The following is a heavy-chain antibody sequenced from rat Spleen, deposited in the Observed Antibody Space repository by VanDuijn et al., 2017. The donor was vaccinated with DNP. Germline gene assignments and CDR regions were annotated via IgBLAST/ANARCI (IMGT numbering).Heavy chain of an antibody. V-gene: IGHV5-20*01. CDR2: ISHDGGGT. Sequence: EVRLVESGGGLVQPGRSLKLSCAASGFPFSDYFMAWVRQAPNKGLEWVASISHDGGGTFYGDSVKGRFTISRENAKTTLYLQMDSLRPEDTATYYCTTGVYGGYEDWFANWGQGTLVTVSS. D-gene: IGHD1-11*01. J-gene: IGHJ3*01. CDR3: TTGVYGGYEDWFAN. CDR1: GFPFSDYF.